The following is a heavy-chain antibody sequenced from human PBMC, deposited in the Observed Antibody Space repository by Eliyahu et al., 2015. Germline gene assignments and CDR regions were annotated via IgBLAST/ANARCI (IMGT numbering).Heavy chain of an antibody. J-gene: IGHJ4*02. V-gene: IGHV3-48*02. CDR3: ARDIKTNPQYDFWSAHYIGHFDC. D-gene: IGHD3-3*01. CDR1: GFTFXXYX. CDR2: ISTSSSTI. Sequence: EVQLVESGGGLVQPGGSLRLXCAASGFTFXXYXXXWVRRAPGKGLEWVSYISTSSSTIYYADAVKGRFTISRDDAKNSLYLQMNSLRDDDTAVYYCARDIKTNPQYDFWSAHYIGHFDCWGQGALVTVSS.